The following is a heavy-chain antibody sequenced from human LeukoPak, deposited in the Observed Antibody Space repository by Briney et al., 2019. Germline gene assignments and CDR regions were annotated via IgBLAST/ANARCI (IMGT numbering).Heavy chain of an antibody. CDR1: GFTFSSDA. CDR2: ISGTGGST. J-gene: IGHJ4*02. Sequence: GGSLRLSCAASGFTFSSDAMSWVRQAPGKGLEWVSAISGTGGSTCYADSVKGRLTISRDNSKNTLYLQMNSLRAEDTAVYYCAKDQRLGELQYTNPPFDYWGQGTLVTVSS. CDR3: AKDQRLGELQYTNPPFDY. V-gene: IGHV3-23*01. D-gene: IGHD3-16*01.